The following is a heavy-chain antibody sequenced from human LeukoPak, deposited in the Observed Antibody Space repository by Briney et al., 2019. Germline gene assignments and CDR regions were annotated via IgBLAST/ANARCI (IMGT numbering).Heavy chain of an antibody. CDR3: ARHEIQYEALNWFDP. D-gene: IGHD3-3*01. J-gene: IGHJ5*02. V-gene: IGHV5-51*01. CDR2: IYPGDSGT. Sequence: GESLKISCKGSGYSFTSYWIGWVRQMPGKGLEWVGIIYPGDSGTIYSPSFQGQVTISADKSISTAYLQWSSLKASDTAMYYCARHEIQYEALNWFDPWGQGTLVTVSS. CDR1: GYSFTSYW.